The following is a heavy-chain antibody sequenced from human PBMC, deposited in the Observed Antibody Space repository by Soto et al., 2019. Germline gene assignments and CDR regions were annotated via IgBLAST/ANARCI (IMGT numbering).Heavy chain of an antibody. V-gene: IGHV1-2*02. CDR1: GYAFSDYF. CDR3: TRDPWDDGGATFDY. CDR2: INPKDGGT. Sequence: QVQLVQSEAEVKKPGASVKVSCKPSGYAFSDYFLQWVRQAPGQGLEWVAWINPKDGGTYYAQKFQGRVAVTADTSIGTAYLELSRLRSDDTAVYYCTRDPWDDGGATFDYWGQGTLVSVSS. J-gene: IGHJ4*02. D-gene: IGHD1-26*01.